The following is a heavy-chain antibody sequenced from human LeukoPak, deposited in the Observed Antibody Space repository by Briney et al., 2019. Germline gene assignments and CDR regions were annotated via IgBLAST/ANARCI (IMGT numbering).Heavy chain of an antibody. Sequence: PSETLSLTCTVSGGSISSYYWSWIRQPPGKGLEWIGYIYYSGSTNYNPSLKSRVTISVDTSKNQFSLKLSSVTAADTAVYYCARALDSLVGPQDFDYWGQGTLVTVSS. CDR2: IYYSGST. CDR1: GGSISSYY. J-gene: IGHJ4*02. D-gene: IGHD1-26*01. V-gene: IGHV4-59*13. CDR3: ARALDSLVGPQDFDY.